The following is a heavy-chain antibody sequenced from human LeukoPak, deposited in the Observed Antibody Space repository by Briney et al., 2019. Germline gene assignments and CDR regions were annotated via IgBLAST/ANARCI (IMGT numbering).Heavy chain of an antibody. CDR1: GFTFSNYG. D-gene: IGHD5-12*01. CDR3: AKGAYDYIEIAYFDS. Sequence: GGSLRLSCAVSGFTFSNYGMHWVRQAPGKGLEWVSVLIGSSGSTDYADSVKGRFTMSRDISKNTLFLQMNSLRAEDTAIYYCAKGAYDYIEIAYFDSWGQGTLVTVSS. CDR2: LIGSSGST. J-gene: IGHJ4*02. V-gene: IGHV3-23*01.